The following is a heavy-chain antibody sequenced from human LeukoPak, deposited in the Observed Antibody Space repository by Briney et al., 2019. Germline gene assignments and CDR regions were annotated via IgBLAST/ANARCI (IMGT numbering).Heavy chain of an antibody. Sequence: GGSLRLSCAASGFTFSSYAMSWVRQAPWKGLEWVSAISSSGGNTYYADSVKGRFTISRDNSKNTLYLQMNSLRAEDTAVYYCAKGGSDYDDHGYSFDYWGQGALVTVSS. J-gene: IGHJ4*02. V-gene: IGHV3-23*01. CDR2: ISSSGGNT. CDR3: AKGGSDYDDHGYSFDY. D-gene: IGHD1-26*01. CDR1: GFTFSSYA.